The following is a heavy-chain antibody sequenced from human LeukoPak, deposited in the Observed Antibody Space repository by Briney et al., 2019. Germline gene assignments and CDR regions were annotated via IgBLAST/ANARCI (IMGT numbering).Heavy chain of an antibody. CDR3: ARIGYSSGWYSGGDY. CDR1: GSSFTSYW. Sequence: GESLKISCKGSGSSFTSYWIAWVRQMPGKGLEWMGIIYPRDSDTRYSPSFQGQVTISADKSINTAYLQWSSLKASDTAMYYCARIGYSSGWYSGGDYWGQGTLVTVSS. J-gene: IGHJ4*02. D-gene: IGHD6-19*01. V-gene: IGHV5-51*01. CDR2: IYPRDSDT.